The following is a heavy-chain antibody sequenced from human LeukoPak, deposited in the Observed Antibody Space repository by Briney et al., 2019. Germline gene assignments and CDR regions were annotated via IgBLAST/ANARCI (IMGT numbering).Heavy chain of an antibody. V-gene: IGHV3-30-3*01. CDR1: GFTFSRYA. CDR3: ARAPDSSGYYYYFDY. Sequence: GRSLRLSCGASGFTFSRYAMNWVRQAPGQGLEWVAIISYGGNNQYYAESVKGRFTISRDNTKNTVYLQMNSLRPEDTAVYYCARAPDSSGYYYYFDYWGQGDLVTVSS. J-gene: IGHJ4*02. CDR2: ISYGGNNQ. D-gene: IGHD3-22*01.